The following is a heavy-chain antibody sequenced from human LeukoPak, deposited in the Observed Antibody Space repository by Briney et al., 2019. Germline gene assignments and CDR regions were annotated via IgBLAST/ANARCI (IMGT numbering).Heavy chain of an antibody. CDR1: GFTFSSYA. D-gene: IGHD6-19*01. CDR3: AKAEDSRGWYGLDY. Sequence: GSLRLSCAASGFTFSSYAMSWVRQAPGKGLEWVSAISGSGGSTYYADSVKGRFTISRDNSKNTLYLQMNSLRAEDTAAYYCAKAEDSRGWYGLDYWGQGTLVTVSS. J-gene: IGHJ4*02. CDR2: ISGSGGST. V-gene: IGHV3-23*01.